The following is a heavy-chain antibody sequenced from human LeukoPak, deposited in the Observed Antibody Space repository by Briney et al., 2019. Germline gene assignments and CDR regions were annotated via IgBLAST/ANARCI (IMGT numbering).Heavy chain of an antibody. CDR3: ARQGSGWSGAFDF. CDR2: IYYSGTT. D-gene: IGHD6-19*01. J-gene: IGHJ4*02. V-gene: IGHV4-39*01. CDR1: GGSIKSSSYY. Sequence: ASETLSLTCTVSGGSIKSSSYYWGWIRQPPGKGLEWIANIYYSGTTYYNPSLKSRVTTSVDTSKNHFSLRLNSVTAADTAVYYCARQGSGWSGAFDFWGQGPLITVSS.